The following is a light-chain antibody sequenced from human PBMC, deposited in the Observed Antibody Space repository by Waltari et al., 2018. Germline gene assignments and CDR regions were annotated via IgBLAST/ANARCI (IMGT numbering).Light chain of an antibody. J-gene: IGKJ4*01. CDR3: QQYNNWPLT. Sequence: EIVMTQSPATLSVSPGERATLSCRASQSVSSNLAWYQQNPGQAPRLLIYGASTRATGIPARFSRSGSGTEFTLTISSLQSEDFAVYYCQQYNNWPLTFGGGTKVEIK. V-gene: IGKV3-15*01. CDR2: GAS. CDR1: QSVSSN.